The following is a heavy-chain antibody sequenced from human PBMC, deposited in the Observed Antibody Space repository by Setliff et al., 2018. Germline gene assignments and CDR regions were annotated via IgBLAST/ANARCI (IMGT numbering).Heavy chain of an antibody. CDR1: GYSFPSYW. CDR3: ARYDSSGYHYYYYMDV. J-gene: IGHJ6*03. Sequence: PGESLKISCKASGYSFPSYWIGWVRQVPGKGLEWMGIIYPGDSDTRYSPSFQGQVTISADKSISTAYLQWSSLKASDTAMYYCARYDSSGYHYYYYMDVWGKGTTVTVSS. V-gene: IGHV5-51*01. CDR2: IYPGDSDT. D-gene: IGHD3-22*01.